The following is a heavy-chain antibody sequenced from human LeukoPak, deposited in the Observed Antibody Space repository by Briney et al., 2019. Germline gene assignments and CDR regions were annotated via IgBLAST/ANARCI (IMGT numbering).Heavy chain of an antibody. D-gene: IGHD6-6*01. CDR3: ARGGGRLVSDPDY. J-gene: IGHJ4*02. CDR2: TYTSGST. Sequence: ETLSLTCTVSGGSISSYDWSWIRQPAGKGLEWIGRTYTSGSTNYNPSLKSRVTMSVDMSKNQFSLKLSSMIAADTAVYYCARGGGRLVSDPDYWGQGTLVTVSS. V-gene: IGHV4-4*07. CDR1: GGSISSYD.